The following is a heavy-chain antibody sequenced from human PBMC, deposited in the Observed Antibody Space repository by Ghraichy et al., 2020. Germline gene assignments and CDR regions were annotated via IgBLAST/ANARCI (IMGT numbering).Heavy chain of an antibody. CDR2: IKKDGSEK. Sequence: LSLTCEASGFTFSNYWMNWVRQAPGKGLEWVASIKKDGSEKNYVDSVKGRFTISRDNAKNSLYLQMNSLRAEDTAVYHCAVSYGSGASDKWGQGTLVTVSS. J-gene: IGHJ4*02. V-gene: IGHV3-7*01. D-gene: IGHD3-10*01. CDR1: GFTFSNYW. CDR3: AVSYGSGASDK.